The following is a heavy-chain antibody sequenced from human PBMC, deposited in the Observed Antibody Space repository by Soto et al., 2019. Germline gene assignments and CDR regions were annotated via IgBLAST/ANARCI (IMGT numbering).Heavy chain of an antibody. CDR3: ARSVVVVAATENWFDP. J-gene: IGHJ5*02. CDR1: GDSVSSNSAA. Sequence: PSQTLSLTCAISGDSVSSNSAAWNWIRQSPSRGLEWLGRTYYRSKWYNDYAVSVKSRITINPDTSKNQFSLQLNSVTPEDTAVYYCARSVVVVAATENWFDPWGQGTLVTVSS. V-gene: IGHV6-1*01. D-gene: IGHD2-15*01. CDR2: TYYRSKWYN.